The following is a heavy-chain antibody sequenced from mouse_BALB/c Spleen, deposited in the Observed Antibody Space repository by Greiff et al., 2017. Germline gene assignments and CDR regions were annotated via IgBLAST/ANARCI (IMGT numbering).Heavy chain of an antibody. CDR1: GFTFSDAW. D-gene: IGHD2-4*01. CDR2: IRSKANNHAT. V-gene: IGHV6-6*01. Sequence: EVQGVESGGGLLQPGGSMKLSCAASGFTFSDAWMDWVRQSPEKGLEWVAEIRSKANNHATYYAESVRGRFTISRDDSKGSVYLQMNTLRAEDTGIYYCTRVITTHFDYWGQGTTLTVSS. CDR3: TRVITTHFDY. J-gene: IGHJ2*01.